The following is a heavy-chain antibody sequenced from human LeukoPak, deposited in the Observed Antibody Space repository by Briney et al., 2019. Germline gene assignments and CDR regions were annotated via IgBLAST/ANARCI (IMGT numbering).Heavy chain of an antibody. CDR3: ARARTTVTLGGGFDP. V-gene: IGHV3-33*08. J-gene: IGHJ5*02. CDR2: IWYDGSNK. CDR1: GFTFSSNV. D-gene: IGHD4-11*01. Sequence: PGGSLRLSCAASGFTFSSNVMHWVRQAPGKGLEWVAVIWYDGSNKYYADSVKGRFTISRDNSKSTLYLQMNSLRAEDTAVYYCARARTTVTLGGGFDPWGQGTLVTVSS.